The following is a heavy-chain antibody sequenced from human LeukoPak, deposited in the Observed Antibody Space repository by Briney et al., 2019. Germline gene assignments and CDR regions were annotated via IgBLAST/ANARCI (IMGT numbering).Heavy chain of an antibody. Sequence: SETLSLTCTVSGGSISSYYWSWIRQPAGKGLEWIGRIYTSGSTNYNPSLKSRVTISLDTSKNQFSLKLTSVTAADSAAYYCARGYGSGNFDYWGQGTLVTVSS. V-gene: IGHV4-4*07. J-gene: IGHJ4*02. CDR2: IYTSGST. D-gene: IGHD3-10*01. CDR3: ARGYGSGNFDY. CDR1: GGSISSYY.